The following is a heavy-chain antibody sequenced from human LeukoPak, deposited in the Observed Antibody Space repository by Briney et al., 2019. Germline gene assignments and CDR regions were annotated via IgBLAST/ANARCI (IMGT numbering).Heavy chain of an antibody. CDR2: IYYGGST. D-gene: IGHD1-14*01. J-gene: IGHJ4*02. Sequence: PSETLSFNCFGYAVTINSYYWGWIRQPPGNGLEWIGYIYYGGSTNYNPSLKSRGTISVDTSKNEFSLKLSSVTAADTAVYYCARGSGPDYFDYWGQGTLVTVST. V-gene: IGHV4-59*08. CDR1: AVTINSYY. CDR3: ARGSGPDYFDY.